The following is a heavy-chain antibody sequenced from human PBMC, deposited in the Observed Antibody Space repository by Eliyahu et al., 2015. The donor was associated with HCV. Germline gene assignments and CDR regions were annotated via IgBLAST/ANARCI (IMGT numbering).Heavy chain of an antibody. CDR2: VNPATGGT. J-gene: IGHJ4*02. D-gene: IGHD6-19*01. Sequence: QVQLLQSGAEVKRPGASVKVSCKSSGYTFTXHYIHWVRQAPGQALEWMXRVNPATGGTNHAPAFQATVTMTSDTSINTAYMEVRSLRSDDTAIYYCTRGSTQWLDSATEFDSWGQGTPVTVSS. CDR1: GYTFTXHY. CDR3: TRGSTQWLDSATEFDS. V-gene: IGHV1-2*06.